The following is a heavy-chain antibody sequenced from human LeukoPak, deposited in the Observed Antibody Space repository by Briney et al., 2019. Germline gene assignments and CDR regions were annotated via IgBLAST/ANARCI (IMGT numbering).Heavy chain of an antibody. V-gene: IGHV4-38-2*01. D-gene: IGHD2-2*01. CDR3: ARHDAVPVIRRGFDL. CDR2: IYHSGST. Sequence: SETLSLTCAVSGYSISSGYYWGWIRQPPGKGLEWIGSIYHSGSTYYNPSLESRVTISVDTSNNQFSLNLKFVTAADTAVYFCARHDAVPVIRRGFDLWGQGTLVTVSS. CDR1: GYSISSGYY. J-gene: IGHJ5*02.